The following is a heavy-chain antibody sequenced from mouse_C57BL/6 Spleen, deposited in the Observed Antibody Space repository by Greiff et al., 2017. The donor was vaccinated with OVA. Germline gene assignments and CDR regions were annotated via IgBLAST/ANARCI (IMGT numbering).Heavy chain of an antibody. V-gene: IGHV1-50*01. Sequence: QVQLQQPGAELVKPGASVKLSCKASGYTFTSYWMQWVKQRPGQGLEWIGEIDPSDSYTNYNQKFKGKATLTVDTSSSTAYMQLSSLTSEDSAVYYCARSWYDYDGFAYWGQGTLVTVSA. D-gene: IGHD2-4*01. CDR3: ARSWYDYDGFAY. CDR1: GYTFTSYW. CDR2: IDPSDSYT. J-gene: IGHJ3*01.